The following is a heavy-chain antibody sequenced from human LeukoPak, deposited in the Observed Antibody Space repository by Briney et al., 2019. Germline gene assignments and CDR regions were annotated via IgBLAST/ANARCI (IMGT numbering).Heavy chain of an antibody. CDR2: INPNSGGA. V-gene: IGHV1-2*02. CDR3: ARGVGSSWFDL. J-gene: IGHJ5*02. CDR1: XYTYTDYY. Sequence: SCKGSXYTYTDYYLHWVGQAPGQGVEWMGWINPNSGGANFALNFQGRVTMTRATSISTAYMELSRLTSDDTAVYYCARGVGSSWFDLWGQGTLVTVSS. D-gene: IGHD6-13*01.